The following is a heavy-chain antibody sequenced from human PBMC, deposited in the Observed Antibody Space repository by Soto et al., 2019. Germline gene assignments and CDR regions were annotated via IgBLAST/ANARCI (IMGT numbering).Heavy chain of an antibody. CDR3: VRESYLWFDL. CDR2: IRHGGGS. Sequence: SETLSLTCGVSGYSLNSGYFWGWIRQPPGRGLEWIGNIRHGGGSYSNPSLKSRLSISLDTSKNQFSLDLRSVTAADTAVYYCVRESYLWFDLWGQGTTLTVYS. CDR1: GYSLNSGYF. J-gene: IGHJ5*02. D-gene: IGHD3-10*01. V-gene: IGHV4-38-2*02.